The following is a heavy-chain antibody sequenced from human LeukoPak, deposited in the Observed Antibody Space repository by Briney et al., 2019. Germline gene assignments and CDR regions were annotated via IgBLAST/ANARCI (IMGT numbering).Heavy chain of an antibody. D-gene: IGHD3-3*01. Sequence: GGSLRLSCAASGFTFSAYWMSWVRQAPGKGLEWVAIIKPDGSDKYYVDSVEGRFTISRDNAKNSLYLQMNSLRAEDTAVYYCARDTVFGVITGPRTDVWGQGTTVTVSS. CDR1: GFTFSAYW. CDR2: IKPDGSDK. J-gene: IGHJ6*02. CDR3: ARDTVFGVITGPRTDV. V-gene: IGHV3-7*01.